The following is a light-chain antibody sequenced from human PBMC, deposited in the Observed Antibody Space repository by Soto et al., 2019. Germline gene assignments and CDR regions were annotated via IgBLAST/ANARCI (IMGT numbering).Light chain of an antibody. V-gene: IGKV3D-20*02. CDR1: QSLSSSY. CDR3: QQRSNGPPFS. J-gene: IGKJ4*01. CDR2: GAS. Sequence: EIVLTQSPGTLSLSPGERATLSCRASQSLSSSYLAWYQQKPGQAPRLLIYGASSRATGIPDRFSGSGSGTDFTLTISSLEPEDFAVYYCQQRSNGPPFSFGGGTKV.